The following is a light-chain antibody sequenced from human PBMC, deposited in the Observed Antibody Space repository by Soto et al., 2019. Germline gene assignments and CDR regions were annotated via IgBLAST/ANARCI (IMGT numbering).Light chain of an antibody. Sequence: QSVLTQRPSASRTPGQRVTISCSGSSSNLGTNYVYWYQQLPGTAPKLLIYTNSQRPSGVPDRFSGSKSGTSASLAISGLRSEDEADYYCAAWDDSLSGYVFGTGTKVTVL. J-gene: IGLJ1*01. V-gene: IGLV1-47*02. CDR1: SSNLGTNY. CDR3: AAWDDSLSGYV. CDR2: TNS.